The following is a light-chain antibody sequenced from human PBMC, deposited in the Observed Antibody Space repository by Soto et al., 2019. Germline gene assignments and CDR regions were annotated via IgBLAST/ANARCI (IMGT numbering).Light chain of an antibody. V-gene: IGKV1-39*01. Sequence: DLQMTQSPSSLSASVGDRVTITCRASQSISNYLNWYQQKPGKAPKLLIYAASSLQGGVPSRFSGSGSGTEFTLTISSLQPEDFATYYCQQSYNTPRTFGQGTKVEIK. J-gene: IGKJ1*01. CDR1: QSISNY. CDR3: QQSYNTPRT. CDR2: AAS.